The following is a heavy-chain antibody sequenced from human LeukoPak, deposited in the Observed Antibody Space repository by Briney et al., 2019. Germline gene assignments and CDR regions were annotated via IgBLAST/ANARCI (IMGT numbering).Heavy chain of an antibody. CDR3: ARPRSGSYYDAFDI. D-gene: IGHD3-10*01. V-gene: IGHV3-53*01. J-gene: IGHJ3*02. CDR1: GLTFSSNY. CDR2: IYTGGNT. Sequence: GGSLRLSCAASGLTFSSNYMRWVRQAPGKGLEWVSVIYTGGNTYYADSVKGRFTISRDNSKNTLYFQMNSLRAEDTAVYYCARPRSGSYYDAFDIWGQGTMVTVSS.